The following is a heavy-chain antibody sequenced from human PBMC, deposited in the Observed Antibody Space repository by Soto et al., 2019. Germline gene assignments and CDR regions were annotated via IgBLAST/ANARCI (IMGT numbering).Heavy chain of an antibody. CDR2: IYFNGST. CDR1: GGSISIGYYY. CDR3: ARGYYGSGSLFR. D-gene: IGHD3-10*01. J-gene: IGHJ4*02. V-gene: IGHV4-30-4*01. Sequence: QVQLQESGPGLVKPSQTLSLTCTVSGGSISIGYYYWSWIRQPPGKGLEWIGYIYFNGSTYYNPSLKSRTSLSIDTSENQFALKLSSVTAADPAVYYCARGYYGSGSLFRWGPGTLVTVSS.